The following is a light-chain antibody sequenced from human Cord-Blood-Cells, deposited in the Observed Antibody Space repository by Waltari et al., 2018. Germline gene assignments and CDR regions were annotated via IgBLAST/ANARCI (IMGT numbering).Light chain of an antibody. CDR1: QLGDKY. Sequence: SYELTQPPSVSVSPGQTASITCSGAQLGDKYACCYQQKPGQSPVLVIYQDSKRPSGIPERFSGSNSGNTATLTISGTQAMDEADYYCQAWDSSTVVFGGGTKLTVL. CDR3: QAWDSSTVV. CDR2: QDS. V-gene: IGLV3-1*01. J-gene: IGLJ2*01.